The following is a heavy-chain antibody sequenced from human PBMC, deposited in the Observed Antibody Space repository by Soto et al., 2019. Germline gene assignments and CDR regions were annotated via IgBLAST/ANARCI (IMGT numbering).Heavy chain of an antibody. J-gene: IGHJ4*02. V-gene: IGHV1-3*01. CDR3: PRGGRVAAPSFDY. CDR1: GCTFHSHA. Sequence: ASVQVSWKACGCTFHSHAVQWVRPAPGERLECMGWIHAGNGKTKYSQSFQGRVTFTSDTSASTVYMELSSLKSEDTAVYYCPRGGRVAAPSFDYWGQGTPVTVSS. CDR2: IHAGNGKT. D-gene: IGHD6-6*01.